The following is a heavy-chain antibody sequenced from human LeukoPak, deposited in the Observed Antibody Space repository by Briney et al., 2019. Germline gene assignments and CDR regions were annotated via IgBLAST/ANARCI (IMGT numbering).Heavy chain of an antibody. CDR3: ARGIEASSGWYVIDY. CDR2: INAGNGNT. Sequence: ASVKVSCKASGYIFTRYAKHWVRQVPGQRLEWMGWINAGNGNTKYSQKIQGRVTITRDTSASTAYMEVSSLKSEDTAVYYCARGIEASSGWYVIDYWGQGTPVTVSS. V-gene: IGHV1-3*01. J-gene: IGHJ4*02. CDR1: GYIFTRYA. D-gene: IGHD6-19*01.